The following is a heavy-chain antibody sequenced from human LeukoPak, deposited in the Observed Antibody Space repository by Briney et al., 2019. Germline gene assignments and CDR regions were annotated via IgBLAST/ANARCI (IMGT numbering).Heavy chain of an antibody. D-gene: IGHD6-6*01. CDR1: GYTFTGYY. V-gene: IGHV1-2*02. J-gene: IGHJ4*02. CDR2: INPNSGGT. CDR3: ASAAARLSHFDY. Sequence: ASVKDSCKASGYTFTGYYMHWVRQAPGQGLEWMGWINPNSGGTNYAQKFQGRVTMTRDTSISTAYMELSRLRPDDTAVYYCASAAARLSHFDYWGQGTLVTVSS.